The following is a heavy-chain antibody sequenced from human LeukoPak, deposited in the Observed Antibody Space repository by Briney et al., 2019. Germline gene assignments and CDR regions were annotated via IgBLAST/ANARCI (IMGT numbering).Heavy chain of an antibody. CDR3: ARKDGLPTSADXXFDI. CDR1: GYTFTGYY. D-gene: IGHD5-12*01. V-gene: IGHV1-2*02. Sequence: ASVKVSCKASGYTFTGYYMHWVRQAPGQGLEWMGWINPNSGGTNYAQKFQGRVTMTRDTSISTAYMALSRLRSDDKAEYNCARKDGLPTSADXXFDIXGQGTMVTVSS. CDR2: INPNSGGT. J-gene: IGHJ3*02.